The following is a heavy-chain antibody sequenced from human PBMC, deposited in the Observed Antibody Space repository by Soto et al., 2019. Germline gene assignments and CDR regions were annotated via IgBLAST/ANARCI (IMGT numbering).Heavy chain of an antibody. V-gene: IGHV5-51*01. D-gene: IGHD1-26*01. CDR2: IYPGDSDT. CDR1: GYSFTSYW. J-gene: IGHJ6*02. CDR3: ASTPKLRQRGDYYYGMDV. Sequence: GESLKISCKGSGYSFTSYWIGWVRQMPGKGLEWMGIIYPGDSDTRYSPSFQGQVTISADKSISTAYLQWSSLKASDTAMYYCASTPKLRQRGDYYYGMDVWGQGTTVTVSS.